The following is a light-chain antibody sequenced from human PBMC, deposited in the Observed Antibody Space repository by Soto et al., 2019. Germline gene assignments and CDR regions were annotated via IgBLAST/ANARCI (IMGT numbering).Light chain of an antibody. CDR2: DAS. V-gene: IGKV3-11*01. Sequence: EIVLTQSPATLSLSPGERATLSCRASQSVSSYLAWYQQKPGQAPRLLIYDASNRATGIRARFSGSGSGTDFTLTISSLAPEDFAVYYCQQRSNWPITFGQGTRLEI. CDR1: QSVSSY. CDR3: QQRSNWPIT. J-gene: IGKJ5*01.